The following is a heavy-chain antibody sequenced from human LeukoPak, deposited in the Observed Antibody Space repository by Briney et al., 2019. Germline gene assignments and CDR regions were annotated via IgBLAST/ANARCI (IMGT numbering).Heavy chain of an antibody. CDR2: INPNSGGT. J-gene: IGHJ4*02. CDR3: ARDRDYYDSSYHY. D-gene: IGHD3-22*01. V-gene: IGHV1-2*02. CDR1: GYTFTGYY. Sequence: ASVKVSCKASGYTFTGYYMHWVRQAPGQGLEWMGWINPNSGGTNYAQKFQGRVTMTRDTSINTAFMELSRLRSDDTAVYYCARDRDYYDSSYHYWGQGTLVTVSS.